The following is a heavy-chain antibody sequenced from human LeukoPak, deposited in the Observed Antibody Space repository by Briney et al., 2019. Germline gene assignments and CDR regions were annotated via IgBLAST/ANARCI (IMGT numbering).Heavy chain of an antibody. CDR3: AKSHGVLRFLEWLLLYYFDY. J-gene: IGHJ4*02. V-gene: IGHV3-23*01. D-gene: IGHD3-3*01. CDR2: ISGSGGST. Sequence: PGGSLRLSCAASGFTFSSYAMSWVRQAPGKGLEWVSAISGSGGSTYYADSVKGRFTISRDNSKNTLYLQMNSLRAEDTAVYYCAKSHGVLRFLEWLLLYYFDYWGQGTLVTVSS. CDR1: GFTFSSYA.